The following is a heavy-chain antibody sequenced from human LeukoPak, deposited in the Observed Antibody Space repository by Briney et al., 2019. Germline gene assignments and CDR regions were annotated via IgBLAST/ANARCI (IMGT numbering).Heavy chain of an antibody. V-gene: IGHV1-18*01. CDR2: ISAYNGNT. J-gene: IGHJ3*01. CDR1: GYTFTSYG. D-gene: IGHD3-22*01. CDR3: ARELRYDNSDSGAF. Sequence: GASVRVSCKASGYTFTSYGISWVRQAPGQGLEWMGWISAYNGNTNYAQKLQGRVTMTTDTSTSTAYMELRSLRSDDTALYYCARELRYDNSDSGAFWGQGTVVTVSS.